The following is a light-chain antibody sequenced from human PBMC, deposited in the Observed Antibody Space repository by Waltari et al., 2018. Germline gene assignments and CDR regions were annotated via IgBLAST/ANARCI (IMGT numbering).Light chain of an antibody. J-gene: IGKJ4*01. CDR3: QQSDSLPLT. CDR1: QTISRF. CDR2: TAS. Sequence: IQLTQSPSSLSASVGDRFPITARASQTISRFLNWYQQNPGKAPQLLIYTASNLQDGVPSRFSGSGSGSDFTLTISSLHPEDFGTYYCQQSDSLPLTFAGGTTVEI. V-gene: IGKV1-39*01.